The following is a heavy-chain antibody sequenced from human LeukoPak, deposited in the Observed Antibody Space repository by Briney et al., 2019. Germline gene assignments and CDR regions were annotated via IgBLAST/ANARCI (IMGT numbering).Heavy chain of an antibody. J-gene: IGHJ6*03. D-gene: IGHD3-3*01. V-gene: IGHV3-23*01. CDR2: ISRSDGTT. CDR1: GFTFSSYA. Sequence: GGSLRLSCAGSGFTFSSYAMTWVRQAPGTGLEWVSSISRSDGTTYYADSVKGRFTISRDNSKTPLFLPMNSLRAEDTAVYFCAKLGGEVRFLESLRTNYYYYYYMDVWGKGTTVTVSS. CDR3: AKLGGEVRFLESLRTNYYYYYYMDV.